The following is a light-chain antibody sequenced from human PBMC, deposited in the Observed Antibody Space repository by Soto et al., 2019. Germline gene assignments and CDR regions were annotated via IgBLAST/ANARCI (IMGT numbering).Light chain of an antibody. J-gene: IGKJ1*01. CDR1: QSVSSN. V-gene: IGKV3-15*01. Sequence: EIVRTQSPATLSVSQGARATLYCRASQSVSSNLAWYQKKPGQHPRIIIYGASTRATGIPARFSGIVSGTDFHLTFRRLESEDCEVFYCQQLNNWPWTFGQLTKVDI. CDR2: GAS. CDR3: QQLNNWPWT.